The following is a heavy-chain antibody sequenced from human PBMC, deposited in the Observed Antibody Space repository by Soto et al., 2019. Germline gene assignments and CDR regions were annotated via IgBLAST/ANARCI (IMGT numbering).Heavy chain of an antibody. CDR2: IMPIFGTA. CDR1: GGTFSSYA. D-gene: IGHD1-7*01. V-gene: IGHV1-69*01. Sequence: QVQLVQSGAEVKKPGSSVKVSCKASGGTFSSYAISWVRQAPGQGLEWMGGIMPIFGTANYAQKFQGRVTITADESTSTAYMELSSLRSEDTAVYYCAAKYNWNYRPPNWFDPWGQGTLVTVSS. J-gene: IGHJ5*02. CDR3: AAKYNWNYRPPNWFDP.